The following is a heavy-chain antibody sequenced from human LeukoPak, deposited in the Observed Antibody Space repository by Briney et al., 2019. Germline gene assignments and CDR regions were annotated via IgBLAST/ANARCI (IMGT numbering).Heavy chain of an antibody. CDR1: GFTYSSYD. V-gene: IGHV3-23*01. D-gene: IGHD3-3*01. J-gene: IGHJ5*02. CDR2: ISGSGGST. CDR3: AKDGVERGSAWFGA. Sequence: GGSLRLSCAASGFTYSSYDMSWVRQAPGKGLEWVSSISGSGGSTYYADSVKGRFTISRDNSKNTLYLQMNSLRAEDTAVYYSAKDGVERGSAWFGAWGPVTLVTVSS.